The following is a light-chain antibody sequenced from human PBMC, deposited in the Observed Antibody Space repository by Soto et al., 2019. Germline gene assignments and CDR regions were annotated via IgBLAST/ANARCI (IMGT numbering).Light chain of an antibody. V-gene: IGKV2-30*01. J-gene: IGKJ1*01. CDR1: QSLVYSDGNTY. Sequence: DVVMTQSPLSLPVTLGQPASISCSSSQSLVYSDGNTYLNWFRQRPGQSPRRLIYKVSNRDSGVPDTFSGSGSGTDFTLKITSVEAEDVGLYYCIQGTHWPPWTFGQGTKVEIK. CDR2: KVS. CDR3: IQGTHWPPWT.